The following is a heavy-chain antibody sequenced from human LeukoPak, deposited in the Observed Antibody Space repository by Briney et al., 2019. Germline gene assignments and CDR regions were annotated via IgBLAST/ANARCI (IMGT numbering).Heavy chain of an antibody. D-gene: IGHD3-22*01. CDR1: GGSFSGDY. V-gene: IGHV4-34*01. Sequence: PSETLSLTCAVYGGSFSGDYWSWIRQSPGKGLEWIGEINHSGSTNYNPSLKSRVTISVDTSKNQFSLKLSSVTAADTAVYYCARGHHYYDSSGYYKRLNWFDPWGQGTLVTVSS. CDR2: INHSGST. CDR3: ARGHHYYDSSGYYKRLNWFDP. J-gene: IGHJ5*02.